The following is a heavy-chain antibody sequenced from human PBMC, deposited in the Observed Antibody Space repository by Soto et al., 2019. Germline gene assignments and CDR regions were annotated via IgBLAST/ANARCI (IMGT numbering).Heavy chain of an antibody. CDR2: IIPIFGTA. V-gene: IGHV1-69*13. CDR1: EATFSSYA. Sequence: GASLKVSCKASEATFSSYAISGVRQAPGQGLEWMGGIIPIFGTANYAQKFQGRVTITADESTSTAYMELSSLRSEDTAVYYCARIIDYAFDIWGQGTMVTVSS. J-gene: IGHJ3*02. CDR3: ARIIDYAFDI.